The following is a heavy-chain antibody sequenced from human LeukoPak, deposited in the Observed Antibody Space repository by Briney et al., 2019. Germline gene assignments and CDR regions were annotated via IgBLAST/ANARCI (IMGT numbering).Heavy chain of an antibody. CDR1: GGSISSYY. J-gene: IGHJ5*02. CDR3: AREGTAGTNLNWFDP. Sequence: SETLSLTCTVSGGSISSYYWSWIRQPPGKGLEWVGYISYSGSTNFNPSLKSRVTISVDTSKNQFSLKLSSVTAADTAVYYCAREGTAGTNLNWFDPWGQGTLVTVSS. CDR2: ISYSGST. D-gene: IGHD1-1*01. V-gene: IGHV4-59*01.